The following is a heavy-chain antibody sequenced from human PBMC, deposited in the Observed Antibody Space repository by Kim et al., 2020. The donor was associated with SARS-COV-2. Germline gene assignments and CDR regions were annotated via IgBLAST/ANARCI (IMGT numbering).Heavy chain of an antibody. Sequence: YYATSVNGRFTMHRENAKNALYLQRTSLRAEDTAVYDCARMGIIESDYWGQGTLVTVSS. D-gene: IGHD3-10*01. J-gene: IGHJ4*02. CDR3: ARMGIIESDY. V-gene: IGHV3-21*01.